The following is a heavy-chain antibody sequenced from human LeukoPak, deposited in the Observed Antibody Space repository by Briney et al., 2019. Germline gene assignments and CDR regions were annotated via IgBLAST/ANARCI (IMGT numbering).Heavy chain of an antibody. D-gene: IGHD6-6*01. CDR3: ARVEMYSSSSGAFDI. CDR2: INPNSGGT. Sequence: ASVKVSCKVSGYTLTELSMHWVRQAPGQGLEWMGWINPNSGGTNYAQKFQGRVTMTRDTSISTAYMELSSLRSEDTAVYYCARVEMYSSSSGAFDIWGQGTMVTVSS. V-gene: IGHV1-2*02. CDR1: GYTLTELS. J-gene: IGHJ3*02.